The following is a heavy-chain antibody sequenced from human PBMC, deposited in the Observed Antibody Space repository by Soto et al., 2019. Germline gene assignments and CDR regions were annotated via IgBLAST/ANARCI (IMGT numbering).Heavy chain of an antibody. CDR1: GGSISSSNW. Sequence: SETLSLTCGVSGGSISSSNWWSWVRQPPGKGLEWIGEINHSGSANSNPSLKSRVTMSVDTSKKQFSLKLTSVTAADTAVHFCVSHRNYIVVSGSFFDYWSQGTLVTVSS. V-gene: IGHV4-4*02. CDR3: VSHRNYIVVSGSFFDY. D-gene: IGHD6-19*01. CDR2: INHSGSA. J-gene: IGHJ4*02.